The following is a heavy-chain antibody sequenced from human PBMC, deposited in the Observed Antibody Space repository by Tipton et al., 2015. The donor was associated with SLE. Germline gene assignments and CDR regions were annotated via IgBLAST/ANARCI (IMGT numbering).Heavy chain of an antibody. CDR1: GGSFSGYY. Sequence: LRLSCAVYGGSFSGYYWSWIRQPPGKGLEWIGYIYYSGSTNYNPSPKSRVTISVDTSKNQFSLKLSSVTAADTAVYYCARALRGHYDPSGDVWGKGTTVTVSS. V-gene: IGHV4-59*12. D-gene: IGHD3-22*01. J-gene: IGHJ6*04. CDR3: ARALRGHYDPSGDV. CDR2: IYYSGST.